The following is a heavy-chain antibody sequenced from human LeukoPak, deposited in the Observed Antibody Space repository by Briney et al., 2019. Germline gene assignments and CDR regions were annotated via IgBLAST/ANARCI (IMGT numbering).Heavy chain of an antibody. Sequence: APVKVSCKASGYTFTSYGISWVRQAPGQGLEWMGWISGYNGKTKYAQKLQGRVTMTTDTSTSTAYMELRSLRSEDTAVYYCARETSLGLRSFDYWGQGTLVTVSS. CDR2: ISGYNGKT. J-gene: IGHJ4*02. V-gene: IGHV1-18*01. D-gene: IGHD5/OR15-5a*01. CDR3: ARETSLGLRSFDY. CDR1: GYTFTSYG.